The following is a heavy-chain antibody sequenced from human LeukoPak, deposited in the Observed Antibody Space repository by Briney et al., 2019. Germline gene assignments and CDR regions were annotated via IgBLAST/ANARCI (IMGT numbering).Heavy chain of an antibody. J-gene: IGHJ6*03. CDR1: GGTFSRYA. CDR3: ARGPTVSGYMDV. D-gene: IGHD3-10*01. CDR2: IIPVLGTT. V-gene: IGHV1-69*13. Sequence: SVKVSCKASGGTFSRYAISWVRQAPGQGLEWMGGIIPVLGTTNYAQTFQNKVTITADESTSTTYMELSSLTSEDTAVYYCARGPTVSGYMDVWGKGTTVTVSS.